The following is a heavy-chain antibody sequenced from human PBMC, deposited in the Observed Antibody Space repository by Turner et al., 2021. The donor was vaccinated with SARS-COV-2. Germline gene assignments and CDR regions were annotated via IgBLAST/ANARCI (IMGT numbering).Heavy chain of an antibody. J-gene: IGHJ6*02. CDR2: CDPEDGET. V-gene: IGHV1-24*01. Sequence: QVQLVQSGAEVKKPGASVKVSCKASGYTLTELSMHWVRQAPGKGLEWMGGCDPEDGETIYAQKFQGRVTMTEDTSTDTAYMELSSLRSEDTAVYYCATANTIFGVVTNYYYYYGMDVWGQGTTVTVSS. CDR1: GYTLTELS. CDR3: ATANTIFGVVTNYYYYYGMDV. D-gene: IGHD3-3*01.